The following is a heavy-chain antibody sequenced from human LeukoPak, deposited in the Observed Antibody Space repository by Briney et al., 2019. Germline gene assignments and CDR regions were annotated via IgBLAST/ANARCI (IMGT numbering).Heavy chain of an antibody. Sequence: GESLRLSCAASGFIFTNYFMSWVRQAPGKGLEWVASIKHDGSEKYYVDSVRGRFTISRDNTMNSLYLQMSSLRAEDTAVYYCATDRGWRTSGYYLYYFEYWGQGTLVTYSS. V-gene: IGHV3-7*01. CDR3: ATDRGWRTSGYYLYYFEY. CDR2: IKHDGSEK. CDR1: GFIFTNYF. D-gene: IGHD3-3*01. J-gene: IGHJ4*02.